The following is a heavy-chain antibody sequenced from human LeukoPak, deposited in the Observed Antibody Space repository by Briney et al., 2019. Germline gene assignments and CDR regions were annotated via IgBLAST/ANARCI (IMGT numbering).Heavy chain of an antibody. Sequence: GGSLRLSYAASRFTFSSYAMSWVRQAPGKGLEWVSAISGSGGSTYYADSVKGRFTISRDKSKSTLYLQMNSLKAEDAAVYYCAKDNADYPIYYFDSWGQGTLVTVSS. D-gene: IGHD3-16*01. J-gene: IGHJ4*02. CDR3: AKDNADYPIYYFDS. CDR1: RFTFSSYA. V-gene: IGHV3-23*01. CDR2: ISGSGGST.